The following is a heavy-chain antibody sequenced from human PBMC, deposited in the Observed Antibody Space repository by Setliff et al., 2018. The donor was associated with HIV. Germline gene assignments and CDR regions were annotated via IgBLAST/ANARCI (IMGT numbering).Heavy chain of an antibody. CDR2: IRSIGHYGTI. Sequence: GGSLRLSCTASGFTFGDYDMGWVRQAAGKGLEWVSLIRSIGHYGTIEYAAAVKGRFTISRDDSKSIAYLQMNSLKTEDTAVYYCTRESTRGYSRNWYYFDYWGHGTLVTVSS. D-gene: IGHD6-13*01. CDR3: TRESTRGYSRNWYYFDY. V-gene: IGHV3-49*04. CDR1: GFTFGDYD. J-gene: IGHJ4*01.